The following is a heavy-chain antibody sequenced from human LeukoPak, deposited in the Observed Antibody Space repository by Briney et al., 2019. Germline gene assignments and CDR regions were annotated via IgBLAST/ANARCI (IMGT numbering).Heavy chain of an antibody. V-gene: IGHV4-59*08. CDR2: IYYSGSN. Sequence: SETLSLTCTVSGGSISSYYWSWIRHPPGKGLEWLGYIYYSGSNNYNPSLKSRVTISVDTSKNQFSLKLSSVTAADTAVYYCARLPLVRDAFDIWGQGTMVSVSS. D-gene: IGHD3-10*01. CDR1: GGSISSYY. J-gene: IGHJ3*02. CDR3: ARLPLVRDAFDI.